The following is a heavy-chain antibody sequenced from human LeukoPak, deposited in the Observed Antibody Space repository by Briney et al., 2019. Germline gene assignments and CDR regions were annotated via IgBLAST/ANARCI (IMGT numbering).Heavy chain of an antibody. V-gene: IGHV3-23*01. CDR2: ITDSGEKT. J-gene: IGHJ4*02. CDR1: GFTFSSYV. D-gene: IGHD3-3*01. CDR3: AKVTSFGVVLDY. Sequence: GGSLRLSCAASGFTFSSYVMTWVRQAPGKGLEWIASITDSGEKTYYADSVKGRFTISRDNSKNTLGLQLNSLTNEDTAIFYCAKVTSFGVVLDYWGQGTLVTVSS.